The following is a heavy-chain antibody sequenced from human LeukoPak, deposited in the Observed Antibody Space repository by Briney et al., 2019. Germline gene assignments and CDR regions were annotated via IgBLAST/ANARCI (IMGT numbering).Heavy chain of an antibody. CDR2: MNPNSGNT. D-gene: IGHD3-22*01. Sequence: ASVKVSCKASGYTFTSYDINWVRQATGQGLEWMGWMNPNSGNTGYAQKFQGRVTITRNTSISTAYMELSSLRSEDTAVYYCARTYYYDSSGYYGWFDPWGQGTLVTVSS. CDR1: GYTFTSYD. CDR3: ARTYYYDSSGYYGWFDP. V-gene: IGHV1-8*03. J-gene: IGHJ5*02.